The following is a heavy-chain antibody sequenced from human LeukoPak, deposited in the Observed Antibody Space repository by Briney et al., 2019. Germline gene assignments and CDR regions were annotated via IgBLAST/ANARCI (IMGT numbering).Heavy chain of an antibody. V-gene: IGHV3-74*01. CDR1: GFTFSSYW. CDR2: INSDGSST. Sequence: QPGRSLRLSCAASGFTFSSYWMHWVRQAPGKGLVWVSRINSDGSSTSYADSVKGRFTISRDNAKNTLYLQMNSLRAEDTAVYYCARAVPGLYYYYYMDVWGKGTTVTVSS. D-gene: IGHD6-6*01. CDR3: ARAVPGLYYYYYMDV. J-gene: IGHJ6*03.